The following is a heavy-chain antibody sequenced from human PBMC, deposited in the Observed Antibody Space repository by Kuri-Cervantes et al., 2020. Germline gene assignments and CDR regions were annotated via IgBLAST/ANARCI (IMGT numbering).Heavy chain of an antibody. J-gene: IGHJ5*02. V-gene: IGHV4-59*13. D-gene: IGHD6-13*01. CDR3: ARVRNIAAAGFDP. CDR2: IYYSGST. Sequence: GSLRLSCTVSGGSISSYYWSWIRQPPGKGLEWIGYIYYSGSTNYNPSLKSRVTISVDTSKNQFSLKLSSVTAADTAVYYCARVRNIAAAGFDPWGQGTLVTVSS. CDR1: GGSISSYY.